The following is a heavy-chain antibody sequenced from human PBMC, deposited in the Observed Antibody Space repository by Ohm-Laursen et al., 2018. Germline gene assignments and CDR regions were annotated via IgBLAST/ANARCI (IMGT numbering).Heavy chain of an antibody. Sequence: TQTLTLTCTFSGFSLSTSGMRVSWIRQPPGKALEWLARIDWDDDKFYSTSLKTRLTISKDTSKNQVVLTMTNMDPVDTATYYCARMADGWFGAFDIWGQGTMVTVSS. J-gene: IGHJ3*02. CDR3: ARMADGWFGAFDI. D-gene: IGHD6-19*01. V-gene: IGHV2-70*04. CDR1: GFSLSTSGMR. CDR2: IDWDDDK.